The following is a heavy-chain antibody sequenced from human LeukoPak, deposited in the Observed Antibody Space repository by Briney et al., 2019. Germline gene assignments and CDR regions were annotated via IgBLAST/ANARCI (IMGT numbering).Heavy chain of an antibody. J-gene: IGHJ6*02. CDR1: GYTFTSYG. CDR2: ISADNGDT. CDR3: ARTGIAVAGTGGDYYYYYGMDV. Sequence: ASVKVSCKASGYTFTSYGISWVRQAPGQGLEWMGCISADNGDTNYAQNLQGRVTMTTDTSTSTAYMELRSLRSDDSAVYYCARTGIAVAGTGGDYYYYYGMDVWGQGTTVTVSS. V-gene: IGHV1-18*01. D-gene: IGHD6-13*01.